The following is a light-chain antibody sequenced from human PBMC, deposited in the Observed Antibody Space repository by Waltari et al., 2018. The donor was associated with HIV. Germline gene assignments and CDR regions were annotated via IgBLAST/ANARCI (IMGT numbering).Light chain of an antibody. CDR1: SSDVGGYNY. Sequence: QSALTPPRSVSGSPGQSVTISCTGTSSDVGGYNYVSWYQQHPGKAPKPMISDVSKRPAGVPDRFSGSKSDNTASLTISWLQAEDEADYYCCSYAGTYSLFGGGTKLTVL. CDR3: CSYAGTYSL. CDR2: DVS. J-gene: IGLJ3*02. V-gene: IGLV2-11*01.